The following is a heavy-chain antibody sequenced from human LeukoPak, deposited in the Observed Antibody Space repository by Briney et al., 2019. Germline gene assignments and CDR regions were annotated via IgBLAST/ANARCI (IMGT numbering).Heavy chain of an antibody. D-gene: IGHD5-12*01. V-gene: IGHV3-9*01. CDR1: GFTFDDYA. CDR3: AKDRSGYDYSYYGMDV. Sequence: SLRLSCAASGFTFDDYAMHWVRHPPEKGLEWVSGISWNSGSIGYADSVKGRFTISRDNAKNSLYLQMHSLRAEDTALYYCAKDRSGYDYSYYGMDVWGQGPRSPSP. CDR2: ISWNSGSI. J-gene: IGHJ6*02.